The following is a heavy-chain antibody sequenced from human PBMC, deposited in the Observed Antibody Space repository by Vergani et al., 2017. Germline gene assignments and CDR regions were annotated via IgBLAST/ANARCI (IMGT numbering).Heavy chain of an antibody. V-gene: IGHV3-13*01. Sequence: EVQLVESGGGLVQPGGSLRLSCAASGFTFSSYDMHWVRQATGKGLEWVSAIGTAGDTYYPGSVKGRFTISRENAKNSLYPQMNSLRAGDTAVYYCARGGDYYGSGSKFDDAFDIWGQGTMVTVSS. CDR3: ARGGDYYGSGSKFDDAFDI. J-gene: IGHJ3*02. CDR2: IGTAGDT. CDR1: GFTFSSYD. D-gene: IGHD3-10*01.